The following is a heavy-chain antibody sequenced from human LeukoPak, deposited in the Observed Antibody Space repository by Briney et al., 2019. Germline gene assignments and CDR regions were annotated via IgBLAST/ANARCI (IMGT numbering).Heavy chain of an antibody. D-gene: IGHD6-13*01. CDR3: SNGGKDSSSTISCGMDV. CDR1: GFTVSSNY. Sequence: PGGSLRLSCAASGFTVSSNYMSWVRQAPGKGLEWVAVISYDGSNKYYADSVKGRFTISRDNSKNTLYLQMNSLRAEDTAGYYCSNGGKDSSSTISCGMDVWGQGTTVTVSS. CDR2: ISYDGSNK. V-gene: IGHV3-30*18. J-gene: IGHJ6*02.